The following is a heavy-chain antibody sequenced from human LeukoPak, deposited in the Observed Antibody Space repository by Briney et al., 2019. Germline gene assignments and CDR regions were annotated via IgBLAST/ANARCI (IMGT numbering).Heavy chain of an antibody. CDR1: GYIFTSYG. J-gene: IGHJ4*02. CDR3: AIGDYGSGSYRYFDS. D-gene: IGHD3-10*01. CDR2: ISAYNGNT. Sequence: ASVKVSCKASGYIFTSYGVSWVRQAPGQGLKWMGWISAYNGNTNYAQKLQGRVTMTTDTSTITAYMELRSLRSGDTAVYYCAIGDYGSGSYRYFDSSGQGTLVTVSS. V-gene: IGHV1-18*01.